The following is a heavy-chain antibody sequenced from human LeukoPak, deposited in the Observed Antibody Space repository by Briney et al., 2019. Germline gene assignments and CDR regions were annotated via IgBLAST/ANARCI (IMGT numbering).Heavy chain of an antibody. J-gene: IGHJ4*02. D-gene: IGHD4-17*01. CDR2: IYHSGST. Sequence: PSGTLSLTCAVSGGSISSSNWWSWVRQPPGKGLEWIGEIYHSGSTNYNPSLKSRVTISVDRSKNQFSLKLSSVTAADTAVYYCARTTTVTTESFDYWGQGTLVTVSS. V-gene: IGHV4-4*02. CDR3: ARTTTVTTESFDY. CDR1: GGSISSSNW.